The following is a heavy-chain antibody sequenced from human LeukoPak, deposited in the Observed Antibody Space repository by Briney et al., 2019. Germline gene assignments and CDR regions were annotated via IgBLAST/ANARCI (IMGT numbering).Heavy chain of an antibody. V-gene: IGHV3-30*04. CDR1: GFTFSSYA. CDR3: ARSYYDSSGYYYYYYYGMDV. CDR2: ISYDGSNK. J-gene: IGHJ6*02. Sequence: PGGSLRLSWAASGFTFSSYAMHWVRQAPGKGLEWEAVISYDGSNKYYADSVKGRFTISRDNSKNTLYLQMNSLRAEDTAVYYCARSYYDSSGYYYYYYYGMDVWGQGTTVTVSS. D-gene: IGHD3-22*01.